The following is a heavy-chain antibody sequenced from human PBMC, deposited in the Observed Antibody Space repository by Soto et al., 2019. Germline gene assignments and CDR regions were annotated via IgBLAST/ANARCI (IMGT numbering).Heavy chain of an antibody. CDR2: IKKDGSET. J-gene: IGHJ3*02. CDR3: XRNSGYCSHVGCQGDAYDI. V-gene: IGHV3-7*01. CDR1: GFTFTSHW. D-gene: IGHD2-15*01. Sequence: EVQLVESGGGLVQPGGSLRLSCAASGFTFTSHWMXXXXXXXXXXXEWVANIKKDGSETHYVDSVKGRFTISRDNAKXXXXXXXXXXXXXXXXXXXXXRNSGYCSHVGCQGDAYDIWGQGTMVTVSS.